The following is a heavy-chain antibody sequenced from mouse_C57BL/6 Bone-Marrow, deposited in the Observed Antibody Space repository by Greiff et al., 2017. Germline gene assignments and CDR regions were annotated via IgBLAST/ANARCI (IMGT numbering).Heavy chain of an antibody. CDR3: ARKSGYGTPAYFDY. J-gene: IGHJ2*01. CDR2: IDPNSGGT. V-gene: IGHV1-72*01. D-gene: IGHD1-1*01. CDR1: GYTFTSYW. Sequence: QVQLKQPGAELVKPGASVKLSCKASGYTFTSYWMHWVKQRPGRGLEWIGRIDPNSGGTKYNEKFKSKATLTVDKPSSTAYMQLSSLTSEDSAVYYCARKSGYGTPAYFDYWGQGTTLTVSS.